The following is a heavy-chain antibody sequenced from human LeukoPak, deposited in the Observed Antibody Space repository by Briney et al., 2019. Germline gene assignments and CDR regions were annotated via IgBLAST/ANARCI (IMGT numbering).Heavy chain of an antibody. CDR1: GDSISSSNW. Sequence: SETLSLTCTVSGDSISSSNWWSWVRQPPGKGLEWIGEIYHSGSTNYNPSLKSRVTISLDKSKNQFSLKLNSVTAADTAVYYCARSLTARSYWGQGTLVTVSS. CDR3: ARSLTARSY. J-gene: IGHJ4*02. CDR2: IYHSGST. V-gene: IGHV4-4*02. D-gene: IGHD3-9*01.